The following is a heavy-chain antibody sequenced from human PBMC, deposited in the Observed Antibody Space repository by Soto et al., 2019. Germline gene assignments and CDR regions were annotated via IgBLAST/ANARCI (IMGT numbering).Heavy chain of an antibody. V-gene: IGHV3-23*01. D-gene: IGHD4-17*01. CDR2: LLRSGSSA. Sequence: PVWSLRLSCAASGFTFRNYAMTWARQAPGKGLEWVSSLLRSGSSAYYADSVRGRFTISSDTSANSLYLQMDNLRAEDTAIYYCAKDAIPGDGIWILDSWGQGTVVTVSS. CDR3: AKDAIPGDGIWILDS. J-gene: IGHJ5*02. CDR1: GFTFRNYA.